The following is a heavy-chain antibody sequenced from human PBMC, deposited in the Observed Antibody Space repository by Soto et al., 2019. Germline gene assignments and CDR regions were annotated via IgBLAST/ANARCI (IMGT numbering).Heavy chain of an antibody. CDR1: GGSISSGGYS. CDR3: ARIKTGGYSYGWFDF. D-gene: IGHD5-18*01. Sequence: SETLSLTCAVSGGSISSGGYSWSWIRQPPGKGLEWIGYIYHSGSTYYNPSLKSRVTISVDRSKNQFSLKLSSVTAADTAVYYCARIKTGGYSYGWFDFWGQGTPVTVSS. CDR2: IYHSGST. J-gene: IGHJ4*02. V-gene: IGHV4-30-2*02.